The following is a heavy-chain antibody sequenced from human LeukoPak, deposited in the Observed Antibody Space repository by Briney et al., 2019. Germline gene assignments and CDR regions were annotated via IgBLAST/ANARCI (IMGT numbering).Heavy chain of an antibody. CDR2: IRSEAYGGTT. J-gene: IGHJ5*02. CDR1: GFTFGDYA. V-gene: IGHV3-49*03. D-gene: IGHD6-13*01. CDR3: SASSWNWFDP. Sequence: GGSLRLSCTASGFTFGDYAMSWFRQTPGKGLEWVGFIRSEAYGGTTEYAASVKGRFTISRDDSKSIAYLQMNSLKTDDTAVYYCSASSWNWFDPWGQGTLVTVSS.